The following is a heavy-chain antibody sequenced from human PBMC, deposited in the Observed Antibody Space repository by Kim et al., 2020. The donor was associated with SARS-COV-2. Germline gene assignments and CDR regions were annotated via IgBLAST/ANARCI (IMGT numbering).Heavy chain of an antibody. D-gene: IGHD6-19*01. Sequence: ASVKVSCKASGYTFTNYAMHWVRQAPGQRLEWMGWLNAGNGNIKYSQKFQGRVTITRDTSASTAYMVLSSLRSEDTAVYYCARDGGYDSGWPLDYWGQGTLVTVSS. V-gene: IGHV1-3*01. J-gene: IGHJ4*02. CDR1: GYTFTNYA. CDR3: ARDGGYDSGWPLDY. CDR2: LNAGNGNI.